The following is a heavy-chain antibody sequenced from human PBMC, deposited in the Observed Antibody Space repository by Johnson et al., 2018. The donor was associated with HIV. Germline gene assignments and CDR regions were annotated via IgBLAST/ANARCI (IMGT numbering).Heavy chain of an antibody. D-gene: IGHD1-26*01. J-gene: IGHJ3*02. CDR2: ISRTRGSI. CDR1: GFTFDDYA. V-gene: IGHV3-9*01. Sequence: LVESGGGLVQPGRSLRLSCAASGFTFDDYAMHWVRQAPGKGLEWVSGISRTRGSIGYADSVEGSFTISRDNAKNSLYLQMNSLRAEDTSLYYCAKRRIVGATVAGAFDIWGQGTMVTVSS. CDR3: AKRRIVGATVAGAFDI.